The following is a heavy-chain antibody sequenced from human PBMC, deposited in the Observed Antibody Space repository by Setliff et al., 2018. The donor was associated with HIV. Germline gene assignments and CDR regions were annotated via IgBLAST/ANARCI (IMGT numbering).Heavy chain of an antibody. CDR3: TRGGYSGAFLDAFDI. V-gene: IGHV1-18*01. J-gene: IGHJ3*02. CDR1: GYSFTSYG. Sequence: ASVKVSCKSSGYSFTSYGLSWVRQAPGQGLGWMGSITTYNGGTNYAQKFQGRVTMTTDTSTSTAYMELRSLRSDDTAVYYCTRGGYSGAFLDAFDIWGQGTMVTVSS. CDR2: ITTYNGGT. D-gene: IGHD1-26*01.